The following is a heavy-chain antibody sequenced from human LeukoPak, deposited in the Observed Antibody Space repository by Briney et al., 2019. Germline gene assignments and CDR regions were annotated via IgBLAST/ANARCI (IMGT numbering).Heavy chain of an antibody. V-gene: IGHV5-51*01. J-gene: IGHJ4*02. CDR2: IYPGDSDT. CDR1: GYSFTSYW. Sequence: GESLKISCKGSGYSFTSYWIGWVRQMPGKGLEWMGIIYPGDSDTRYSPSFQGQVTISADKSISTAYLQWSSLKASDSAMYYCAGQTRGGIVAAGSDYWGQGTLVTVSS. CDR3: AGQTRGGIVAAGSDY. D-gene: IGHD6-13*01.